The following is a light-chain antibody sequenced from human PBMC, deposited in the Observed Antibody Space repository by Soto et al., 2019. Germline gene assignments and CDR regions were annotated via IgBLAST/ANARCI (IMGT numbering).Light chain of an antibody. Sequence: EIVLTQSPATLSLSPGERATLSCRASQSVSSYLVWYQQKPGQAPRLLIFDAFNRATGIPARFSGSGSGTDFTLTISSLEPEDFAVYYCQQRSSWLLTFGGGTKVDIK. CDR1: QSVSSY. CDR3: QQRSSWLLT. V-gene: IGKV3-11*01. J-gene: IGKJ4*01. CDR2: DAF.